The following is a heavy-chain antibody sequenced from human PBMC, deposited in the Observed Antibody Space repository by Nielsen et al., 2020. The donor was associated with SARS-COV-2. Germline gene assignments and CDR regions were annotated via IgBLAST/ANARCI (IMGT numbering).Heavy chain of an antibody. J-gene: IGHJ6*03. CDR3: ARHTRSSSSFYYYYYMDV. CDR2: IYPGDSAT. V-gene: IGHV5-51*01. Sequence: GESLKISCAGSGFSFPTYCIGWVRQIPGKGLEWMGIIYPGDSATRYSTSFQGQVTISADKSNSPAYLQWSSLKASDTAKYYCARHTRSSSSFYYYYYMDVWGKGTTVTVSS. CDR1: GFSFPTYC. D-gene: IGHD6-6*01.